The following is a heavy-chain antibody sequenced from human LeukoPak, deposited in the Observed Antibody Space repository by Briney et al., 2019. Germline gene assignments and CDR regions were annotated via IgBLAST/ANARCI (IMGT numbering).Heavy chain of an antibody. CDR3: ASLVGAGATPGNFDY. Sequence: ASVKVSCKASGYTFTGYYMRWVRQAPRQGLEWMGWINPNSGGTNYAQKFQGRVTMTRDTSISTAYMELSRLRSDDTAVYYCASLVGAGATPGNFDYWGQGTLVTVSS. J-gene: IGHJ4*02. CDR1: GYTFTGYY. V-gene: IGHV1-2*02. D-gene: IGHD1-26*01. CDR2: INPNSGGT.